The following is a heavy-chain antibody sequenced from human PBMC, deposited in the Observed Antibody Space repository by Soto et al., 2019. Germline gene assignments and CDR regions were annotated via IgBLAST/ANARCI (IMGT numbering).Heavy chain of an antibody. CDR3: AKGEVRGIIPSYFDY. CDR2: ISNDGSNE. Sequence: PGGSLRLSCAASGFTFSNYEMNWVRQAPGKGLEWVARISNDGSNEYYVDSVKGRFTISRDNSKNTLYLQMDSLRAEDAAVYYCAKGEVRGIIPSYFDYWGLGTLVTVSS. V-gene: IGHV3-30*18. CDR1: GFTFSNYE. D-gene: IGHD3-10*01. J-gene: IGHJ4*02.